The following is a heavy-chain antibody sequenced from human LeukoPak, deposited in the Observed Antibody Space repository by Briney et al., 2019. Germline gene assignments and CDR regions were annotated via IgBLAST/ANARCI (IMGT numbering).Heavy chain of an antibody. CDR2: IYYSGSS. Sequence: SETLSLTCTVSGGSISSYYWSWIRQPPGKGLEGIGYIYYSGSSNYNPSLKSRVTISVDTSKNQFSLKLSSVTAADTAVYYCARHGGGYFDYWGQGTLVTVSS. CDR1: GGSISSYY. D-gene: IGHD2-15*01. V-gene: IGHV4-59*08. CDR3: ARHGGGYFDY. J-gene: IGHJ4*02.